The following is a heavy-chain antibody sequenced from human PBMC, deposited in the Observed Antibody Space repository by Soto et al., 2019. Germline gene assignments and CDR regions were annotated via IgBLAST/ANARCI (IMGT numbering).Heavy chain of an antibody. J-gene: IGHJ4*02. Sequence: EVQLLESGGGLVQPGGSLRLSCAASGFTFNNYAMSWVRQAPGKGLEWVSVVSGNSGSSGYADSVKGRFTISRDNSKNTLYLKMNSLRDEDTAVYYCAKVIVVIAAAGDYFDYWGQGILVTVSS. D-gene: IGHD2-15*01. V-gene: IGHV3-23*01. CDR2: VSGNSGSS. CDR3: AKVIVVIAAAGDYFDY. CDR1: GFTFNNYA.